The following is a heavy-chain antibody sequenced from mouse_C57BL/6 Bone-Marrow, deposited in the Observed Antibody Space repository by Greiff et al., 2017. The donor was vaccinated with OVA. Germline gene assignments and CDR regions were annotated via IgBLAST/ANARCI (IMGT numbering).Heavy chain of an antibody. Sequence: QVQLQQSGAELVKPGASVKMSCKASGYTFTSYWITCVKQRPGQGLEWIGDIYPGSGSTNYNEKFKSKATLTVDTSSSTAYMQLSSLTSEDSAVYYCARWGGYFDVWGTGTTVTVSS. J-gene: IGHJ1*03. CDR3: ARWGGYFDV. CDR2: IYPGSGST. CDR1: GYTFTSYW. V-gene: IGHV1-55*01.